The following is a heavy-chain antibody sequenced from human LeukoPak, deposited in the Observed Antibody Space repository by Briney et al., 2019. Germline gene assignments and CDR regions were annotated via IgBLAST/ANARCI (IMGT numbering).Heavy chain of an antibody. Sequence: PGGSLRLSCAASGFTFSSYAMSWVRQAPGKGLEWVSAISGSGGSTYYADSVKGRFTISRDNSKNTLYLQMNSLRAEDTAVYYCAKKSIAAAGSGYYFDYWGQGTLVTVSS. CDR3: AKKSIAAAGSGYYFDY. V-gene: IGHV3-23*01. J-gene: IGHJ4*02. CDR2: ISGSGGST. CDR1: GFTFSSYA. D-gene: IGHD6-13*01.